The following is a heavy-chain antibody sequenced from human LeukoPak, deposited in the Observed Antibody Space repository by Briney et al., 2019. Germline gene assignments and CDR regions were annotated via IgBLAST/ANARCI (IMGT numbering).Heavy chain of an antibody. D-gene: IGHD4-17*01. V-gene: IGHV1-18*01. CDR2: ISAYNGNT. J-gene: IGHJ5*02. CDR1: GYTFTSYG. Sequence: ASVKVSCKASGYTFTSYGISWVRQAPGQGLEWMGWISAYNGNTNYAQKLQGRVTMTTDTSTSTAYMELRSLRSDDTAVYYCARDVMETTAGNWFDPWGQGTLVTVSS. CDR3: ARDVMETTAGNWFDP.